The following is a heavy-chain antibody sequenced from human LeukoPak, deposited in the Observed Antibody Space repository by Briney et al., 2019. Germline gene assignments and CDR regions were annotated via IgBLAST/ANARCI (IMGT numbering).Heavy chain of an antibody. D-gene: IGHD3-3*01. J-gene: IGHJ6*03. Sequence: SETLSLTCTVSGGSINSYYWSWIRQPPGKGLEWIGYIYYSGSTNYNPSLKSRVTISVDTSKNQFSLKLSSVTAADTAVYYCARDTIFGYYYMDVWGKGTTVTVSS. CDR1: GGSINSYY. V-gene: IGHV4-59*01. CDR3: ARDTIFGYYYMDV. CDR2: IYYSGST.